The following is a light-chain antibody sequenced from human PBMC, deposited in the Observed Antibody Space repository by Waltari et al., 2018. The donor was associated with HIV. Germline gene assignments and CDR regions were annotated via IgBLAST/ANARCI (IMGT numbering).Light chain of an antibody. J-gene: IGLJ2*01. CDR3: NSYTSGSTLGI. V-gene: IGLV2-14*01. CDR2: EVS. CDR1: SRDVGGCNY. Sequence: QSALTQPASVSGSPGQAITISCTGTSRDVGGCNYVSWYQHRPGNAPPILIDEVSNRPSGISNRFSGSKSGNTASLTISGLQPEDEADYYCNSYTSGSTLGIFGGGTKLTVL.